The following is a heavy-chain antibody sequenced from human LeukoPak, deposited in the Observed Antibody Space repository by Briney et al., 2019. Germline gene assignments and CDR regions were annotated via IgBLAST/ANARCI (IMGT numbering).Heavy chain of an antibody. CDR1: GFRFSGSG. CDR2: IRSQADNYAT. CDR3: TRGRRSPDY. V-gene: IGHV3-73*01. D-gene: IGHD1-14*01. Sequence: GGSLRLSCAASGFRFSGSGMHWVRQASGKGLEWVGHIRSQADNYATVYGASVKGRFTISRDDSKSIAYLQMNSLKTEDTAVYYCTRGRRSPDYWGQGTLVTVSS. J-gene: IGHJ4*02.